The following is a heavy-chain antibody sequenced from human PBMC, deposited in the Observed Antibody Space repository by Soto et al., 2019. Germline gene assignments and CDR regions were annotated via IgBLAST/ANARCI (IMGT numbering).Heavy chain of an antibody. D-gene: IGHD2-15*01. CDR2: IYPIESDA. CDR3: VRHGRSGGSSYSGWFDP. CDR1: GYTFANYW. J-gene: IGHJ5*02. Sequence: GESLKISCESSGYTFANYWIGWVRQMPGKGLELMGIIYPIESDARYSPSFQGQVIISADKSINTAYLQWSSLRASDTAIYYCVRHGRSGGSSYSGWFDPWGQGTLVTVSS. V-gene: IGHV5-51*01.